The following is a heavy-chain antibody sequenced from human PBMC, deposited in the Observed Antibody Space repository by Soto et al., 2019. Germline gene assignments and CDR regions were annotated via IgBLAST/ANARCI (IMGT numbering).Heavy chain of an antibody. Sequence: EVQLVESGGGLVKDGGSLRLSCAVSGITFSNAWMAWVRQAPGKGLEWVGRTQKKADGGATEYAASVKGRLSISSDDSKITVYRQMDSLKAEDPAVYYSTIMGIGTFQYWGQGTLLTVSS. J-gene: IGHJ4*02. CDR2: TQKKADGGAT. CDR1: GITFSNAW. D-gene: IGHD2-2*03. V-gene: IGHV3-15*01. CDR3: TIMGIGTFQY.